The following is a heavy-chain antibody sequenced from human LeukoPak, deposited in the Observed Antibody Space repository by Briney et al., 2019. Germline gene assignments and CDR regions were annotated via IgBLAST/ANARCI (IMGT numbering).Heavy chain of an antibody. D-gene: IGHD6-13*01. CDR1: GFTFSGSS. CDR3: TTSYSGNSWYDWFGP. J-gene: IGHJ5*02. Sequence: PGGSLRLSCAASGFTFSGSSILWVRQASGKGLEWVGLIRTKANTYATAYAASVTGRFTISRDDSKTTSYLQMNSLKTEDTALYFCTTSYSGNSWYDWFGPWGQGTLVTVSS. CDR2: IRTKANTYAT. V-gene: IGHV3-73*01.